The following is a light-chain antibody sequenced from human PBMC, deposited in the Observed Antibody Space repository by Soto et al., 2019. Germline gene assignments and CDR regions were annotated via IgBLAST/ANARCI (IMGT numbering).Light chain of an antibody. CDR2: GAS. V-gene: IGKV3-20*01. J-gene: IGKJ2*01. CDR1: QSVSSSS. Sequence: EIVLTQSPGTLSLSPGERATLSCRASQSVSSSSITWYQQKPGQAPRLLIYGASTRAIGIPDRFSGSGSGTDFSLTISRLEPEDFAVYYCLQFDNSPLYTFGQGTKVDIK. CDR3: LQFDNSPLYT.